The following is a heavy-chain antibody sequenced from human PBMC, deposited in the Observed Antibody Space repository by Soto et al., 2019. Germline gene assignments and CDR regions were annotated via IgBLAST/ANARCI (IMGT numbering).Heavy chain of an antibody. J-gene: IGHJ4*02. CDR2: ISPMFGAA. V-gene: IGHV1-69*19. CDR3: AREVQVHTPAFVY. Sequence: QVQLVQSGAEMKKPGSSVKVSCQSSGCTFNTYAMNWVRQAPGQGPEWMGDISPMFGAANYAPKFQGRVTITADESTGTSYMQLSSLTSEDTALYFCAREVQVHTPAFVYWGQGTRVTVSS. CDR1: GCTFNTYA. D-gene: IGHD3-10*01.